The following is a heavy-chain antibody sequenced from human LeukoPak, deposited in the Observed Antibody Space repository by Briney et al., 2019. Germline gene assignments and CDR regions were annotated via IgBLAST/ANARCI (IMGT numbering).Heavy chain of an antibody. V-gene: IGHV4-34*01. CDR3: AGSLGVYGPDWFDP. J-gene: IGHJ5*02. D-gene: IGHD3-16*01. CDR1: GGSFSGYY. Sequence: SETLSLTCTVYGGSFSGYYWSWIRQPPGKGLEWIGEINHSGSTNYNPSLKSRVTISVDTSKNQFSLKLSSVTAADTAVYYCAGSLGVYGPDWFDPWGQGTLVTVSS. CDR2: INHSGST.